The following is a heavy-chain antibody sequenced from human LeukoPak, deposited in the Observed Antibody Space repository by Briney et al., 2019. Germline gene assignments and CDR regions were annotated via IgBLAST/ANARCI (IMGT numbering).Heavy chain of an antibody. Sequence: GASVKVSYKASGYTFTSYGISWVGQAPGQGGEGMGWISAYNGNTNYTQKLQGRVTMTTDTSTSTAYMELRSLRSDDTAVYYCARDSVGYYDILTGYYYPSRFDYWGQGTLVTVSS. CDR2: ISAYNGNT. CDR3: ARDSVGYYDILTGYYYPSRFDY. D-gene: IGHD3-9*01. J-gene: IGHJ4*02. CDR1: GYTFTSYG. V-gene: IGHV1-18*04.